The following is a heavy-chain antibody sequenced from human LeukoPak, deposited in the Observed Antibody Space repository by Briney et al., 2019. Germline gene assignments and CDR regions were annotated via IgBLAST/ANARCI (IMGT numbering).Heavy chain of an antibody. J-gene: IGHJ4*02. D-gene: IGHD3-3*01. Sequence: LTLLCSSAGNSFRNDNMEELGGGRINGLEWVAFISYDGGYKYYADSVKGRFTISRDNSKNTLSLQMNSLRADDTAVYYCFLFEVVTRDFWGQGTLVTVSS. CDR3: FLFEVVTRDF. CDR1: GNSFRNDN. CDR2: ISYDGGYK. V-gene: IGHV3-30*03.